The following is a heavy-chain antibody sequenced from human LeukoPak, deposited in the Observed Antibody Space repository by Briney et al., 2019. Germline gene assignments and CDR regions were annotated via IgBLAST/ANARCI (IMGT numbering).Heavy chain of an antibody. J-gene: IGHJ4*02. V-gene: IGHV3-30*18. CDR1: GFTFSSYG. D-gene: IGHD2-15*01. CDR2: ISYDGSKK. CDR3: AKDLATCYSLDY. Sequence: GGSLRLSCAASGFTFSSYGMHWVRQVPGKGLESVAFISYDGSKKEYADSVKGRFTISRDNSKNTLSLQMNSLRAEDTALYYCAKDLATCYSLDYWGRGTPVIVSS.